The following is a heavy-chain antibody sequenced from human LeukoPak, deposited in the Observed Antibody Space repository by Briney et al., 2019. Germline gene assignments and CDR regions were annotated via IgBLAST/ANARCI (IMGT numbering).Heavy chain of an antibody. Sequence: SGGSLRLSCAASGFTFSSYGMHWVRQAPGKGLEWVAVISYDGSNKHYADSVKGRFTISRDNSKNTLYLQMNSLRAEDTAVYYCAKSGYGDYDFPVEYFDYWGQGTLVTVSS. D-gene: IGHD4-17*01. CDR2: ISYDGSNK. CDR1: GFTFSSYG. CDR3: AKSGYGDYDFPVEYFDY. V-gene: IGHV3-30*18. J-gene: IGHJ4*02.